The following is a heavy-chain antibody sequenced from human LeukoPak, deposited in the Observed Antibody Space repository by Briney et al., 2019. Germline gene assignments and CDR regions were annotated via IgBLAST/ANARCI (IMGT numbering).Heavy chain of an antibody. Sequence: SVKVSCKASGGTFSSYAISWVRQAPGQGLEWMGGIIPIFGTANYAQKFQGRVTITTDESTSTAYMELSSLRSEDTAIYYCARHMTTVVTSLDSWGQGTLVTVCS. CDR2: IIPIFGTA. CDR1: GGTFSSYA. V-gene: IGHV1-69*05. J-gene: IGHJ4*02. CDR3: ARHMTTVVTSLDS. D-gene: IGHD4-23*01.